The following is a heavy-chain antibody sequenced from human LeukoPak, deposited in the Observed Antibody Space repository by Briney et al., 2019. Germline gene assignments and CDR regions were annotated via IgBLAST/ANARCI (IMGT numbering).Heavy chain of an antibody. V-gene: IGHV4-31*03. CDR1: GGSISSGAYY. CDR2: IYYSGST. Sequence: SETLSLTCTVSGGSISSGAYYWNWIRQHPGKGLEWIGYIYYSGSTYYNPSLKSRVTISVDTSKNQFSLKLSSVTAADTAVYYCARTAVSGSYAFDYWGQGTLVTVSS. D-gene: IGHD1-26*01. CDR3: ARTAVSGSYAFDY. J-gene: IGHJ4*02.